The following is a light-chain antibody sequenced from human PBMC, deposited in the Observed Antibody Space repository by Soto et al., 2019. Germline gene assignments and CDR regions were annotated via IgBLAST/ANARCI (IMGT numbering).Light chain of an antibody. J-gene: IGLJ2*01. Sequence: QSVLTQPASVSGSPGQSITISCTGTSSDVGSYNLVSWYQQHPGKAPKLMIYEGSKRPSGVSNRFSGSKSGNTASLTISGLQAEDEGDYYCCSYAGSSTSVFGGGTKLTVL. CDR3: CSYAGSSTSV. V-gene: IGLV2-23*01. CDR1: SSDVGSYNL. CDR2: EGS.